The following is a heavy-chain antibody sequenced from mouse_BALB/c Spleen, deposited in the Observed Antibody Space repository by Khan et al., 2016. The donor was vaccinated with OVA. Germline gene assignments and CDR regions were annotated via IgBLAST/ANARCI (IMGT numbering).Heavy chain of an antibody. CDR3: ARGYYGDPFAY. CDR1: GFTFSDYY. Sequence: QLVESGGGLVKPGGSLKLSCAASGFTFSDYYMYWVRQTPEKRLEWLATISDGGSYTYYPDSVKGRFTISRDDAKNNLYLQMNSLRSEDTAMYYCARGYYGDPFAYWGQGTLVTISA. D-gene: IGHD2-13*01. CDR2: ISDGGSYT. V-gene: IGHV5-4*02. J-gene: IGHJ3*01.